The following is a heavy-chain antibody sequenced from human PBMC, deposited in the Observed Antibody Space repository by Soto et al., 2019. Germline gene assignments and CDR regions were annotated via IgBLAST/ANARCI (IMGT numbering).Heavy chain of an antibody. J-gene: IGHJ4*02. Sequence: GGSLRLSCAASGFTFSSYAMHWVRQAPGKGLEWVAVISYDGSNKYYADSVKGRFTISRDNSKNTLYLQMNSLRAEDTAVYYCAKTKYQLPTYDYWGQGTLVTVSS. V-gene: IGHV3-30-3*02. CDR1: GFTFSSYA. CDR2: ISYDGSNK. D-gene: IGHD2-2*01. CDR3: AKTKYQLPTYDY.